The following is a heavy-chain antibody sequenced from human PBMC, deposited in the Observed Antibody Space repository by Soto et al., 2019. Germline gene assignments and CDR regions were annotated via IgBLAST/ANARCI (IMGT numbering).Heavy chain of an antibody. D-gene: IGHD2-21*02. CDR3: ARDSSRVTARPPYYYGMDV. CDR2: INVEGSAT. Sequence: GGSLRLSCAASGFTFSSYWMHWVRQAPGKGLVWVSRINVEGSATSNADAVKGRFTTSRDNAKNTLYLQMNSLRAEETAVYYCARDSSRVTARPPYYYGMDVWGQGTTVTVSS. J-gene: IGHJ6*02. V-gene: IGHV3-74*01. CDR1: GFTFSSYW.